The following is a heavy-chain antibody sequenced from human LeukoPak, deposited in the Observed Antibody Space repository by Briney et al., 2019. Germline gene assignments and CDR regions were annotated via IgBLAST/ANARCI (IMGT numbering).Heavy chain of an antibody. CDR2: IDHRGNT. V-gene: IGHV4-4*02. J-gene: IGHJ4*02. Sequence: SGTLSLTCAVSGDSITNTNWWNWVRQPPGKGLEWIAEIDHRGNTNYNPPLKSRVTISVDTSKNQFSLKLSSVTAADTAVYYCARGGPITMVRGVKFPFDYWGQGTLVTVSS. CDR1: GDSITNTNW. CDR3: ARGGPITMVRGVKFPFDY. D-gene: IGHD3-10*01.